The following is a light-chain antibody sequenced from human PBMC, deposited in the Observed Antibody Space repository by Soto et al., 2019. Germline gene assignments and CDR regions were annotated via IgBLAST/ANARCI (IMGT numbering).Light chain of an antibody. CDR2: WAS. V-gene: IGKV4-1*01. CDR1: QSVLYNSDNKNY. CDR3: QQYYTTLS. Sequence: DIVMTQSPDSLAVSLGEWATINCKSSQSVLYNSDNKNYLAWYQQKPGQPPKLLIYWASTRDSGVPDRFSGSGSGADFTLTISSLQAEDVAVYYCQQYYTTLSFGGGTKVEIK. J-gene: IGKJ4*01.